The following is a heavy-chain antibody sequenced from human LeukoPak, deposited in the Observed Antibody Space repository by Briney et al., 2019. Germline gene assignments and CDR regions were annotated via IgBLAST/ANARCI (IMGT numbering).Heavy chain of an antibody. CDR1: GFTFSSYW. CDR3: ARALAPAFGMDV. D-gene: IGHD2-2*01. V-gene: IGHV3-74*03. Sequence: QPGRSLRLSCAASGFTFSSYWMHWVRQVPGKGLVWVSRIDSDGGSATYADSVKGRLTISRDNAKNTLYLQMNSLRAEDTAVYYCARALAPAFGMDVWGQGTTVTVSS. J-gene: IGHJ6*02. CDR2: IDSDGGSA.